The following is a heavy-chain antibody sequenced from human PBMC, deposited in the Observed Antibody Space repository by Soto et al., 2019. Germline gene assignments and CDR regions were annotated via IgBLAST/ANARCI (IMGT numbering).Heavy chain of an antibody. CDR3: ARARWRQGLVIDY. J-gene: IGHJ4*02. D-gene: IGHD6-19*01. CDR1: GFTFSSYA. Sequence: QVQLVESGGGVVQPGRSLRLSCAASGFTFSSYAMHWVRQAPGKGLEWVAVISYDGSNKYYADSVKGRFTISRDNSKNTLYLQMNSLRAEDTAVYYCARARWRQGLVIDYWGQGTLVTVSS. V-gene: IGHV3-30-3*01. CDR2: ISYDGSNK.